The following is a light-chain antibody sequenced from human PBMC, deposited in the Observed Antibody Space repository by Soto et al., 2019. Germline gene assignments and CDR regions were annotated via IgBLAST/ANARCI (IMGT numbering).Light chain of an antibody. J-gene: IGKJ5*01. Sequence: EIVLTQSPGTLFLSPGERVTLSCRASQSAGGNVAWYQQIPGQPPKLLIFGASSRATGIADKFSGSGSGTDFTLTISRLEPADFALYYCQHYGAAPITFGQGTRLEIK. CDR3: QHYGAAPIT. CDR2: GAS. CDR1: QSAGGN. V-gene: IGKV3-20*01.